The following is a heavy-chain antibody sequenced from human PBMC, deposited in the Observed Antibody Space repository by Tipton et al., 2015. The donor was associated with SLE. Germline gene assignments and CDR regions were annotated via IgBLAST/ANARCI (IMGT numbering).Heavy chain of an antibody. CDR3: ARGGGPHAFDI. J-gene: IGHJ3*02. CDR2: INHSGST. D-gene: IGHD3-10*01. V-gene: IGHV4-38-2*01. CDR1: GYSISSGYY. Sequence: TLSLTCAVSGYSISSGYYWGWIRQPPGKGLEWIGEINHSGSTNYNPSLKSRVTISVDTSKNQFSLKLSSVTAADTAVYYCARGGGPHAFDIWGQGTMVTVSS.